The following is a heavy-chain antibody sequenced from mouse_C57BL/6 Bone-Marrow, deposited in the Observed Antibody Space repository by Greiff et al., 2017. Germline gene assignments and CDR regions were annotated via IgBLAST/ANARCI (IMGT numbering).Heavy chain of an antibody. D-gene: IGHD4-1*01. Sequence: QVQLQQSGAELVKPGASVKISCKASGYAFSSYWMNWVKQRPGKGLEWIGQIYPGDGDTNYNGKFKGKATLTADNSSRTAYMQLGSLTSEDSAVDFCARGKFPNWSHFDYWGQGTTLTVSS. J-gene: IGHJ2*01. CDR2: IYPGDGDT. V-gene: IGHV1-80*01. CDR1: GYAFSSYW. CDR3: ARGKFPNWSHFDY.